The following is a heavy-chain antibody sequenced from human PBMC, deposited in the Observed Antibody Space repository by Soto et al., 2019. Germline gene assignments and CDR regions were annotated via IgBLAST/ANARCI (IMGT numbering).Heavy chain of an antibody. CDR1: GGSISSYY. J-gene: IGHJ3*02. CDR3: ARHTYGWGIAFDI. V-gene: IGHV4-59*08. CDR2: IYYSGST. D-gene: IGHD3-10*01. Sequence: SETLSLTCTVSGGSISSYYWSWIRQPPGKGLEWIGYIYYSGSTNYNPSLKSRVTISVDTSKNQFSLKLSSVTAADTAVYYCARHTYGWGIAFDIWGQGTMVTVSS.